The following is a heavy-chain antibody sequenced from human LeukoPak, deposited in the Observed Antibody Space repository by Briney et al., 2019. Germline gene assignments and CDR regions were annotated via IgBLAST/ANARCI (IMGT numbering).Heavy chain of an antibody. CDR3: ARGRSRGGPARFLWGGETTATARGDAFDI. V-gene: IGHV4-34*01. J-gene: IGHJ3*02. Sequence: SETLSLTCAVYGGSFSGYYWSWIRQPPGKGLEWIGEINHSGSTNYNPSLKSRVTISVDTSKNQFSLKLSSVTAADTAVYYCARGRSRGGPARFLWGGETTATARGDAFDIWGQGTMVTVSS. D-gene: IGHD3-3*01. CDR2: INHSGST. CDR1: GGSFSGYY.